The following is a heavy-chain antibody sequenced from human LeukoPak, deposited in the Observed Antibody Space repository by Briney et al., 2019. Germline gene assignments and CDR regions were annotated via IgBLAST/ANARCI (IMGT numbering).Heavy chain of an antibody. Sequence: GGSLRLSCAASGFTFSSYAMSWVRQAPGKGLEWVSAISGSGGSTYYADSVKGRFTISRDNSKNTLYLQMNSLRAEDTAVYYCAKLSGYYYGSGSLISYWGQGTLATVSS. CDR2: ISGSGGST. CDR3: AKLSGYYYGSGSLISY. D-gene: IGHD3-10*01. CDR1: GFTFSSYA. J-gene: IGHJ4*02. V-gene: IGHV3-23*01.